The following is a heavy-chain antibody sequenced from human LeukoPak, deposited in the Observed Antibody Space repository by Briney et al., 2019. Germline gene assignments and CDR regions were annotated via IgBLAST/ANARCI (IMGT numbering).Heavy chain of an antibody. D-gene: IGHD2-2*01. V-gene: IGHV3-53*01. Sequence: PGGSLRLSCAVSGFTVSGNYMSWVRQAPGKGLEGVSLIYSGGTTYYADSVKGRFTISRDNSKNTLFLQMNSLRAEDRAVYYCAKDSLRTVPKASFDSWGQGTLVTVSS. CDR3: AKDSLRTVPKASFDS. CDR1: GFTVSGNY. CDR2: IYSGGTT. J-gene: IGHJ4*02.